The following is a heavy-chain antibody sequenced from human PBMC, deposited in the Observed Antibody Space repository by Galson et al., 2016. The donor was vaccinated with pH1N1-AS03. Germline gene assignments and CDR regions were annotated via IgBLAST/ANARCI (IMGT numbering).Heavy chain of an antibody. V-gene: IGHV3-7*03. D-gene: IGHD3-3*01. J-gene: IGHJ3*02. CDR2: IKQDGSEK. CDR1: GITFSGYW. CDR3: ARGKDFWSGYPDDAFDI. Sequence: SLRLSCAASGITFSGYWMTWVRQAPGKGLEWVANIKQDGSEKYSVGSVKGRFTISRDNAKNSLYLQMNCLRAEDTAVYYCARGKDFWSGYPDDAFDIWGQGTMVTVSS.